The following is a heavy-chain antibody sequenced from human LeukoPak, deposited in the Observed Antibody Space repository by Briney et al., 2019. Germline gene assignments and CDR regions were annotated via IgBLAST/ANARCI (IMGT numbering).Heavy chain of an antibody. CDR3: ARPSYSYDKDAFDI. V-gene: IGHV4-59*08. J-gene: IGHJ3*02. D-gene: IGHD3-22*01. CDR1: GGSISSYY. Sequence: SETLSLTCTVSGGSISSYYWSWIRQPPGKGLEWIGYIYYSGSTNYNPSLKSRVTISVDTSKNQFSLKLSSVTAADTAVYYCARPSYSYDKDAFDIWGQGTMVTVSS. CDR2: IYYSGST.